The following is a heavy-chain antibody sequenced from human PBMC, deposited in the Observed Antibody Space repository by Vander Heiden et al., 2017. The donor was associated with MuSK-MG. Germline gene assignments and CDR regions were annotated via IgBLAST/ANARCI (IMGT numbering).Heavy chain of an antibody. V-gene: IGHV4-38-2*01. J-gene: IGHJ4*02. CDR1: GYSISSGYY. D-gene: IGHD3-3*01. Sequence: QVQLQESGPGLEKASETLSLTCAVSGYSISSGYYWGWVRQPPGKGLEWVGSIYHSGNTYYHPSLKSRVTISVDTSKNHFSLKLTSVTAADTAVYYCARQGGGDFWSGFYSGRGYYFDYWGQGILVTVSS. CDR2: IYHSGNT. CDR3: ARQGGGDFWSGFYSGRGYYFDY.